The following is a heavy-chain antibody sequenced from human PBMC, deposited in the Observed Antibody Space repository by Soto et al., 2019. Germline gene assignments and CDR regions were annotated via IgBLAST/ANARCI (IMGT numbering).Heavy chain of an antibody. D-gene: IGHD3-10*01. CDR3: ARGEQYGWRNLDN. J-gene: IGHJ4*01. V-gene: IGHV6-1*01. CDR2: TYYRSKWYY. CDR1: GDSVSSNSAG. Sequence: SQTLSLTCVITGDSVSSNSAGWSWVRQSPSRGLEWLGRTYYRSKWYYEYAVSVRGRITINPDTSKNQYSLQLNSVTPEDTAVYFCARGEQYGWRNLDNWCQETLLTVSS.